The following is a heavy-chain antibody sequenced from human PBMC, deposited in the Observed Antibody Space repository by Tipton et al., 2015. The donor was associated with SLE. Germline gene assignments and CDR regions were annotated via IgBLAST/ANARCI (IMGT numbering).Heavy chain of an antibody. J-gene: IGHJ4*02. D-gene: IGHD3-3*01. CDR1: GGSFSGYY. CDR3: ARAGMEWEWFDY. V-gene: IGHV4-34*01. CDR2: INHSGST. Sequence: TLSLTCAVYGGSFSGYYWNWIRQPPGKGLEWIGEINHSGSTNYNPSLKSRVTISVDTSKNQFSLKLSSVTAADTAVYYCARAGMEWEWFDYWGQGTLVTVSS.